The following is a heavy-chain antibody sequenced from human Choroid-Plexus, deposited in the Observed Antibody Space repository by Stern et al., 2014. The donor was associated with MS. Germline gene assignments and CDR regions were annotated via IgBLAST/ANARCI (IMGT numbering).Heavy chain of an antibody. CDR2: VSYDGSNK. Sequence: VQLVESGGGVVQPGRPLGLSCVASGFTFGSCAMHWVRQAPGTGLAWVAGVSYDGSNKYYADSVKGRFTISRDNSQNTLYMQMSSLRPEDTAVYYCAKDRQYLTYFFDHWGQGSLVTVSS. D-gene: IGHD2/OR15-2a*01. V-gene: IGHV3-30*18. CDR3: AKDRQYLTYFFDH. CDR1: GFTFGSCA. J-gene: IGHJ5*02.